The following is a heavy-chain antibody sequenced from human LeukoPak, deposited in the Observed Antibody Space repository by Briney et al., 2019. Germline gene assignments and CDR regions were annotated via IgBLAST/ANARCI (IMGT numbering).Heavy chain of an antibody. CDR1: GGTFSSYA. CDR3: AREKGDCSGGSCYSKRLDWFDP. D-gene: IGHD2-15*01. V-gene: IGHV1-69*04. J-gene: IGHJ5*02. Sequence: ASVKVSCKASGGTFSSYAISWVRQAPGQGLEWMGRITPILGIANYAQKFQGRVTITADKSTSTAYMELSSLRSEDTAVYYCAREKGDCSGGSCYSKRLDWFDPWGQGTLVTVSS. CDR2: ITPILGIA.